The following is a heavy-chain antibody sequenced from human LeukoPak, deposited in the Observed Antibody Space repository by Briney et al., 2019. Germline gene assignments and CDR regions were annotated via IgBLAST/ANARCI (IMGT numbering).Heavy chain of an antibody. CDR2: ISGNGGST. V-gene: IGHV3-23*01. Sequence: GGSLRLSCAASGFTFSNYAMSWVRQAPGKGLEWVSAISGNGGSTFYADSVKGRFTISRDNSKNTLYLQMNSLRAEDTAVYYCARHPGYSRTKGFDPWGQGTLVTVSS. J-gene: IGHJ5*02. D-gene: IGHD6-13*01. CDR1: GFTFSNYA. CDR3: ARHPGYSRTKGFDP.